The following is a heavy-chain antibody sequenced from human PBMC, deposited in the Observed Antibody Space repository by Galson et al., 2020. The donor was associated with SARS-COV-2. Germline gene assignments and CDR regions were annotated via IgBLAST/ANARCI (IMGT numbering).Heavy chain of an antibody. D-gene: IGHD5-18*01. CDR1: GGSISSYY. CDR2: IYYSGST. CDR3: ARGPKGIRLWCHYYYYGMDV. Sequence: SETLSLTCSVSGGSISSYYWSWIRQPPGKGLEWIGYIYYSGSTNYNPSLKSRVTISVDTSKNQFSLKLSSVTAADTAVYYCARGPKGIRLWCHYYYYGMDVWGQGTTVTVSS. V-gene: IGHV4-59*13. J-gene: IGHJ6*02.